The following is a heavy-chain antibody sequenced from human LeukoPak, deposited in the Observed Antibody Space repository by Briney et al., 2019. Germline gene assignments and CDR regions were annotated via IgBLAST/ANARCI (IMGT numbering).Heavy chain of an antibody. J-gene: IGHJ4*02. D-gene: IGHD3-10*01. Sequence: ASVTVSCKASGYTFTGYYMHWVRQAPGQGLEWMGWINPNSGGTNYAQKFQGRVTMTRDTAISTAYMELSRLRSDDTAVYYCARDYYGSGSYYNLLGGDYWGQGTLVTVSS. V-gene: IGHV1-2*02. CDR3: ARDYYGSGSYYNLLGGDY. CDR2: INPNSGGT. CDR1: GYTFTGYY.